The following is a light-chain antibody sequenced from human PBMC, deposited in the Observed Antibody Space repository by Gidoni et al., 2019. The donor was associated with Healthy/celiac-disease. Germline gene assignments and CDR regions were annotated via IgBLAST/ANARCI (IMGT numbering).Light chain of an antibody. Sequence: DIQMTQSPSSLSASVGDRATITCRASQSISSYLNWYQQKPGKAPKLLIYAAPSLQSGVPSRFSGSGSGTDFTLTISSLQPEDFATYYCQQSYSTPLYTFGQGTKLEIK. CDR1: QSISSY. CDR2: AAP. J-gene: IGKJ2*01. V-gene: IGKV1-39*01. CDR3: QQSYSTPLYT.